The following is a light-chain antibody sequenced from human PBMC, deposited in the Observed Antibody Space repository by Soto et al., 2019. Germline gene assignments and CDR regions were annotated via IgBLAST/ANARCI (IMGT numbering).Light chain of an antibody. V-gene: IGKV1-39*01. CDR3: QQSYRSTIT. J-gene: IGKJ5*01. Sequence: IQMTQSPSSLSASVGDRVTITFRASQGIRSYLAWYQQKPGKAPKLLISTASTLQSGVPSRGSGSGSWTDFILTISSLQSEDFETYYCQQSYRSTITFGQGTRLEIK. CDR2: TAS. CDR1: QGIRSY.